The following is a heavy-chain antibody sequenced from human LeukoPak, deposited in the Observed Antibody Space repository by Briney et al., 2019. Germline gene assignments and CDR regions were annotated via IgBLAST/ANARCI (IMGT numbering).Heavy chain of an antibody. D-gene: IGHD3-16*02. CDR2: ISSDGSNK. V-gene: IGHV3-30*04. CDR1: GFTFSSYA. Sequence: GGSLRLSCAASGFTFSSYAMHWVRQAPGKGLEWVAVISSDGSNKFFAESVRGRFIISRDNSKNTLSLQMNSLRAEDTALYYCARGLVIVGVDYFDYWGQGTLVTVSS. J-gene: IGHJ4*02. CDR3: ARGLVIVGVDYFDY.